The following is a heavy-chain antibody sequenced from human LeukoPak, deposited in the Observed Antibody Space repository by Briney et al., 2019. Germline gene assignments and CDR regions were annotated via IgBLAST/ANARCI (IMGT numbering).Heavy chain of an antibody. V-gene: IGHV3-74*01. CDR3: ARDPYYYDSSGYYFPLDY. CDR1: GFTFSSYW. CDR2: INSDGSST. Sequence: GGSLRLSCAASGFTFSSYWMHWVRQAPGKGLVWVSRINSDGSSTSYADSVKGRFTISRDNAKNTLYLQMNSLRAEDTAVYYCARDPYYYDSSGYYFPLDYWGQGTLVIVSS. D-gene: IGHD3-22*01. J-gene: IGHJ4*02.